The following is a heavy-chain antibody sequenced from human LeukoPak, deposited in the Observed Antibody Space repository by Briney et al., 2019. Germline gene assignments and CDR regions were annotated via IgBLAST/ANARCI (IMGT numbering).Heavy chain of an antibody. V-gene: IGHV4-34*01. Sequence: TSETLSLTCAVYGGSFSGYYWSWIRQPPGKGLEWIGEINHSGSTNYNPSLKSRVTISVDTSKNQFSLKLSSVTAADTAVYYCERGQRGHFDYWGQGTLVTVSS. J-gene: IGHJ4*02. CDR3: ERGQRGHFDY. CDR1: GGSFSGYY. CDR2: INHSGST.